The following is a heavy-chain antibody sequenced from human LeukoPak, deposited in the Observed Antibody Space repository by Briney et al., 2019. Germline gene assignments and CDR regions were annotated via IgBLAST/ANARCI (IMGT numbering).Heavy chain of an antibody. CDR2: MYPLNSDI. D-gene: IGHD3-16*01. Sequence: GESLKIPCQGSGYSLTSYWIGWVRQMPGKGLEWMGIMYPLNSDIRYKPSFEGQVTMSADMSIKTAYLQWSSLKASDTAIYYCATTRGGNYHWDYWGQGTLVTVSS. CDR1: GYSLTSYW. V-gene: IGHV5-51*01. J-gene: IGHJ4*02. CDR3: ATTRGGNYHWDY.